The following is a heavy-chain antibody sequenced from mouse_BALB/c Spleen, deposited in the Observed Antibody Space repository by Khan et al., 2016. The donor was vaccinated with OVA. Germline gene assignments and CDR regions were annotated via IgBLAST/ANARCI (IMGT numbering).Heavy chain of an antibody. Sequence: DLVKPGASVKLSCKASGYTFTSYWINWIRQRPGQGLEWIGRIAPGSGSTSYTEMFKGEAILTVDTSSRTAYIQLSRLQSADSAVQLCARSNYYGSGLYAMDYGGQGTSGTVSS. CDR3: ARSNYYGSGLYAMDY. CDR1: GYTFTSYW. CDR2: IAPGSGST. D-gene: IGHD1-1*01. J-gene: IGHJ4*01. V-gene: IGHV1S41*01.